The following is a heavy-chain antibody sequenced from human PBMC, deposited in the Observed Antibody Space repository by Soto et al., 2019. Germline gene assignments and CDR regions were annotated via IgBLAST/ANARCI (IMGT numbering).Heavy chain of an antibody. CDR1: GFTFSSYA. V-gene: IGHV3-23*01. CDR3: AKLPHGIVVVPEDYFDD. CDR2: ISGSGGST. Sequence: GGSLRLSCAASGFTFSSYAMSWVRQAPGKGLEWVSAISGSGGSTYYADSVKGRFTISRDNSKNTLYLQMNSLRAEDTAVYYCAKLPHGIVVVPEDYFDDWGQGTLVTVSS. D-gene: IGHD2-2*01. J-gene: IGHJ4*02.